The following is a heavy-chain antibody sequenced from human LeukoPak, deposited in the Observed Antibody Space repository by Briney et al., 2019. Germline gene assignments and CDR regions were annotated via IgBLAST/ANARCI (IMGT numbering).Heavy chain of an antibody. CDR3: ARQHCSGGDCYFFD. CDR2: IWYDGSNK. Sequence: PGGSLRLSCAASGFTFSSYGMHWVRQAPGKGLEWVAVIWYDGSNKYYADSVKGRFTISRDNSKNTLYLQMNSLRAEDTAVYYCARQHCSGGDCYFFDWGQGTLVTLSS. CDR1: GFTFSSYG. V-gene: IGHV3-33*01. J-gene: IGHJ4*02. D-gene: IGHD2-15*01.